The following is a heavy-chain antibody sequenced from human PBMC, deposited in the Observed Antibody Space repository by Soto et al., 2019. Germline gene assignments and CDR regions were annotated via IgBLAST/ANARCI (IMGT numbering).Heavy chain of an antibody. J-gene: IGHJ4*02. CDR1: GYSISSGYY. V-gene: IGHV4-38-2*02. Sequence: SETLSLTCTVSGYSISSGYYWGWIRQPPGKGLEWIGSIYHSGSTYYNPSLKSRVTISVDTSKNQFSLKLSSVTAADTAVYYCARDLSRERFDYWGQGTLVTVSS. CDR3: ARDLSRERFDY. D-gene: IGHD1-26*01. CDR2: IYHSGST.